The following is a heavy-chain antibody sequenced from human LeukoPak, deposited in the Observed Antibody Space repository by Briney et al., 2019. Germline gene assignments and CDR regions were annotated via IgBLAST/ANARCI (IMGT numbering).Heavy chain of an antibody. CDR2: FDPEDSVT. D-gene: IGHD1-20*01. V-gene: IGHV1-24*01. J-gene: IGHJ4*02. CDR1: GYTLIELS. CDR3: VTARKRDTWNPRF. Sequence: GASVKVSCKVSGYTLIELSMHWVRQAPGKGLEWMGGFDPEDSVTLYAEKFQGRVTMTEDTSTGTAYMQLNSLTSEDTAVYYCVTARKRDTWNPRFWGQGTLVSVSS.